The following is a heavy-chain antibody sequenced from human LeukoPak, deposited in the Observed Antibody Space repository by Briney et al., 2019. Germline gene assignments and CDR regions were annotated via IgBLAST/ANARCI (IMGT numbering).Heavy chain of an antibody. CDR2: ISPSITYI. V-gene: IGHV3-21*01. CDR3: SRDPPFITGTTFFDY. CDR1: GFTFSSYS. Sequence: PGGSLRLSCAASGFTFSSYSMNWVRQAPGKGVEWVSSISPSITYISSAHSVNGRFTISRDNPKNSLYLQMNSLRAEDTAVYYCSRDPPFITGTTFFDYWGQGTLVTVSS. D-gene: IGHD1-20*01. J-gene: IGHJ4*02.